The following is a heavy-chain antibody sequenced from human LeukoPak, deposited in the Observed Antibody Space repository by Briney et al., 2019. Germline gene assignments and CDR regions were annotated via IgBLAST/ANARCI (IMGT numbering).Heavy chain of an antibody. D-gene: IGHD3-3*01. V-gene: IGHV4-34*01. J-gene: IGHJ5*02. CDR3: ARDYEGGRGQPNWFDP. Sequence: SETLSLTCAVYGGSFSGYYWSWIRQPPGKGLEWIGEINHSGSTNYNPSLKSRVTISVDTSKNQFSLKLSSVTAADTAVYYCARDYEGGRGQPNWFDPWGQGTLVTVSS. CDR2: INHSGST. CDR1: GGSFSGYY.